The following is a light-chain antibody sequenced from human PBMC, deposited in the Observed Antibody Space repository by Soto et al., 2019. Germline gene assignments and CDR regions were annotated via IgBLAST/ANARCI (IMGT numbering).Light chain of an antibody. V-gene: IGKV1-6*01. Sequence: IQMTQSPSSLSASVGDRVTITCRASQDIRSDLAWYQKKSGTAPKLLIYAASSLQSGVPSRFSGSGSGSDFTLTISSLQPEDFATYYCLQDYTYPRTFGQGTSVEI. J-gene: IGKJ1*01. CDR3: LQDYTYPRT. CDR1: QDIRSD. CDR2: AAS.